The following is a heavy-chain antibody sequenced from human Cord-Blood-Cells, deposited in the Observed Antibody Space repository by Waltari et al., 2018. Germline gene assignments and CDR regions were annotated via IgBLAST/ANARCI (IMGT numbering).Heavy chain of an antibody. CDR2: ISSSSSYI. V-gene: IGHV3-21*01. CDR3: AGIGLKSDAFDI. CDR1: GFTFSSYS. Sequence: EVQLVESGGGLVKPGGSLRLSCAASGFTFSSYSMNWARQAPGKGLEWVSSISSSSSYIYYADSVKGRFTISRDNAKNSLYLQMNSLRAEDTAVYYCAGIGLKSDAFDIWGQGTMVTVSS. J-gene: IGHJ3*02. D-gene: IGHD2-15*01.